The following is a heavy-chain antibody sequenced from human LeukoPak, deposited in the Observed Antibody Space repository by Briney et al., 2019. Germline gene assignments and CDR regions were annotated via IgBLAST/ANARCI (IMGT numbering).Heavy chain of an antibody. J-gene: IGHJ3*02. CDR1: GFTFSSYA. CDR3: AKDDTGGAFDI. V-gene: IGHV3-23*01. Sequence: GGSLRLSCAASGFTFSSYAMSWVRQAPGKGLEWVSAISGNGGSTYYADSVKGRFTISRDNSKNVLYLQMNSLRAEDTALYYCAKDDTGGAFDIWGQGTMVTVSS. D-gene: IGHD1-14*01. CDR2: ISGNGGST.